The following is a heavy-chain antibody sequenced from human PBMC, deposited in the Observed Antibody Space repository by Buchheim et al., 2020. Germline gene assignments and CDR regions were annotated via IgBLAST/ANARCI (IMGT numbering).Heavy chain of an antibody. Sequence: QVQLVESGGGVVQPGRSLRLSCAASGFTFSSYAMHWVRQAPGKGLEWVAVISYDGSNKYYADSVKGRFTISRDNSKNTLYLQMNSLRAEDTAVYYCARDLLVAATLSPDYYYYGMDVWGQGTT. D-gene: IGHD2-15*01. CDR3: ARDLLVAATLSPDYYYYGMDV. CDR1: GFTFSSYA. V-gene: IGHV3-30*04. J-gene: IGHJ6*02. CDR2: ISYDGSNK.